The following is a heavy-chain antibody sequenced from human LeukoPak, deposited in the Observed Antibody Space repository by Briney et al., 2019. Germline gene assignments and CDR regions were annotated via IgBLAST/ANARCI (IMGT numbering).Heavy chain of an antibody. CDR3: ARVRIAAAGGYFYGMDV. V-gene: IGHV3-74*01. CDR1: GFTFTSYD. D-gene: IGHD6-13*01. Sequence: GGTLSLSCAASGFTFTSYDRSWVRQAPGQGLEWVSSINNVGTSTIYPDSVKGRFTISRDNAKNTLDLPMKSLTAEDTAVYYCARVRIAAAGGYFYGMDVRGQGTTFTVSS. CDR2: INNVGTST. J-gene: IGHJ6*02.